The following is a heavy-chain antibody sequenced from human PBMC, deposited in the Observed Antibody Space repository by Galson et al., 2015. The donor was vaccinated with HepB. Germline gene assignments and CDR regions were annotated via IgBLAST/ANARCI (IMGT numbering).Heavy chain of an antibody. D-gene: IGHD6-19*01. CDR2: IKQDGSEK. J-gene: IGHJ3*02. V-gene: IGHV3-7*01. CDR3: ARDLAVAGLYDAFDI. Sequence: SLRLSCAASGFTFSSYWMSWVRQAPGKGLEWVANIKQDGSEKYYVDSVKGRFTISRDNAKNSLYLQMNSLRAEDTAVYYCARDLAVAGLYDAFDIWGQGTMVTVSS. CDR1: GFTFSSYW.